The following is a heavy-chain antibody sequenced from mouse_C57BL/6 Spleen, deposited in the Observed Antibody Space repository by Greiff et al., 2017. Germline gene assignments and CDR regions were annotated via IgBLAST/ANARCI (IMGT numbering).Heavy chain of an antibody. CDR3: TRWIYYYCSSALNDAMDY. D-gene: IGHD1-1*01. CDR2: IYPGNSDT. Sequence: VQLKESGTVLARPGASVKMSCKTSGYTFTSYWMHWVKQRPGQGLEWIGAIYPGNSDTSYNEKFKGKAKLTAVTSASTAYMELSRLTNEDSAVYYCTRWIYYYCSSALNDAMDYWGQGTSVTVSS. CDR1: GYTFTSYW. J-gene: IGHJ4*01. V-gene: IGHV1-5*01.